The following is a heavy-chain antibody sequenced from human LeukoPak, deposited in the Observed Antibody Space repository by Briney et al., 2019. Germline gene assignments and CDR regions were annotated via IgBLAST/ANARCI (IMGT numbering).Heavy chain of an antibody. CDR1: GFFFGSYA. J-gene: IGHJ4*02. D-gene: IGHD3-10*01. CDR2: VVVGGDDA. V-gene: IGHV3-23*01. Sequence: PGGSQRLSCAASGFFFGSYAMSWVRQAPGKGLEWVSSVVVGGDDAYYADSVRGRFSISRDDIQSTLHLQMDSLRADDTAVYFCVKARFGALRGLGDWGQGVLVIVSS. CDR3: VKARFGALRGLGD.